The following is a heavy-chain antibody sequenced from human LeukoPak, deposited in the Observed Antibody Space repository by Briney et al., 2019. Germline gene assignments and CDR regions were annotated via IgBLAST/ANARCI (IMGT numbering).Heavy chain of an antibody. Sequence: GGSLRLSCAASGFTLSSYGMSWVRQAPGKGLEWVSTMSVRGSSTYYADSVKGRSTISRDNSENTLSLQMNTLRAEDTAVYYCARDPVNWGQDSGTFDIWGQGTIVTVSS. CDR1: GFTLSSYG. CDR3: ARDPVNWGQDSGTFDI. CDR2: MSVRGSST. V-gene: IGHV3-23*01. D-gene: IGHD3-16*01. J-gene: IGHJ3*02.